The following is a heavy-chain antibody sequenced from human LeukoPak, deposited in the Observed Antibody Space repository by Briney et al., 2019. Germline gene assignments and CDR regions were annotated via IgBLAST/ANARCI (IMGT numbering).Heavy chain of an antibody. CDR3: AKDPRAQYCSSTSCSHYDY. CDR2: ISGSGGST. CDR1: GVTFSSYA. V-gene: IGHV3-23*01. D-gene: IGHD2-2*01. Sequence: GGSLRLSCAASGVTFSSYAMSWVRQAPGKGLEWVSAISGSGGSTYYADSVKGRFTISRDNSKNTLYLQMNSLSAEDTAVYYCAKDPRAQYCSSTSCSHYDYWGQGTLVTVSS. J-gene: IGHJ4*02.